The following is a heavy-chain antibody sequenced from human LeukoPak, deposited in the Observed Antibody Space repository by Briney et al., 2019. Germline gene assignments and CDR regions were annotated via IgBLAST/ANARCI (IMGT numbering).Heavy chain of an antibody. V-gene: IGHV3-30*18. CDR1: GFTFSSYG. D-gene: IGHD1-20*01. J-gene: IGHJ4*02. CDR2: ISYDGSNK. Sequence: PGRSLRLSCAASGFTFSSYGMHWVRQAPGKGLEWVAVISYDGSNKYYADSVEGRFTISRDNSKNTLYLQMNSLRAEDTAVYYCAKDFTVDNWNDDHYFDYWGQGTLVTVSS. CDR3: AKDFTVDNWNDDHYFDY.